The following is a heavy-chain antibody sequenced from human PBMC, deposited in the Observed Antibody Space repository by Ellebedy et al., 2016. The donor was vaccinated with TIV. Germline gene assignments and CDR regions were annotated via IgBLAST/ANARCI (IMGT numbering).Heavy chain of an antibody. D-gene: IGHD1-26*01. J-gene: IGHJ2*01. Sequence: SETLSLTCTVSGGSISSYYWNWIRQPPGKGLEWIGYIYYSGSTNYNPSLKSRVTISVDTSKNQFSLKLSSVTAADTAVYYCARDPSGLYWYFDLWGRGTLVTVSS. CDR2: IYYSGST. CDR3: ARDPSGLYWYFDL. CDR1: GGSISSYY. V-gene: IGHV4-59*01.